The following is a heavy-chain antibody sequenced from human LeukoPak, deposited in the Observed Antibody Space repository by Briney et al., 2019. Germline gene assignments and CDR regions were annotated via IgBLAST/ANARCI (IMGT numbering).Heavy chain of an antibody. Sequence: TGGSLRLSCAASGFTFSSYSMNWVRQAPGKGLEWVSSISSSSSYIYYADSVKGRFTISRDNAKNSLYLQMSSLRAEDTAVYYCARDHLSYYYDSSGYSFDYWGQGTLVTVSS. CDR2: ISSSSSYI. D-gene: IGHD3-22*01. CDR1: GFTFSSYS. V-gene: IGHV3-21*01. J-gene: IGHJ4*02. CDR3: ARDHLSYYYDSSGYSFDY.